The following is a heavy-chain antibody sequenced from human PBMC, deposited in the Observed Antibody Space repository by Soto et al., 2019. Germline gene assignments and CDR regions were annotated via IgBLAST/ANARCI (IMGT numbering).Heavy chain of an antibody. J-gene: IGHJ5*02. CDR2: INAGNGNT. CDR3: ARGRITMIGLSWFDP. CDR1: GYTFTSYA. Sequence: ASVKVSCKASGYTFTSYAMHWVRQAPGQRLEWMGWINAGNGNTKYSQKFQRRVTITRDTSASTAYMELSSLRSEDTAVYYCARGRITMIGLSWFDPWGQGTLVTVSS. D-gene: IGHD3-22*01. V-gene: IGHV1-3*01.